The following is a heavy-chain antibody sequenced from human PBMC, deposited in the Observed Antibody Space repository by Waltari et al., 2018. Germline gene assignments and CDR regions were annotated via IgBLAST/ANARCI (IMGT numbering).Heavy chain of an antibody. CDR3: ARDPVARFYDSSGEDAFDI. Sequence: EVQLVESGGGLVKPGGSLRLSCAASGFTFSSYSMNWVRPAPGKGLEWVSSISSSSSYIYYADSVKGRFTISRDNAKNSLYLQMNSLRAEDTAVYYCARDPVARFYDSSGEDAFDIWGQGTMVTVSS. CDR2: ISSSSSYI. J-gene: IGHJ3*02. D-gene: IGHD3-22*01. CDR1: GFTFSSYS. V-gene: IGHV3-21*01.